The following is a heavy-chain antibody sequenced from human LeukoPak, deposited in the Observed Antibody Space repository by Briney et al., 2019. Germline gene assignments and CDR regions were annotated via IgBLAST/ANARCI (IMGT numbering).Heavy chain of an antibody. V-gene: IGHV3-23*01. Sequence: GGSLRLSCVASGFTLSNFAMTWVRQAPGKGLEWVSSIVGSGVSTFYADSVKGRFTTSRDNSKNTLYLQMNCLRAEDTAVYYCAKGKAYNNLDWFDPWGQGTLVTVSS. CDR2: IVGSGVST. D-gene: IGHD4-11*01. CDR1: GFTLSNFA. CDR3: AKGKAYNNLDWFDP. J-gene: IGHJ5*02.